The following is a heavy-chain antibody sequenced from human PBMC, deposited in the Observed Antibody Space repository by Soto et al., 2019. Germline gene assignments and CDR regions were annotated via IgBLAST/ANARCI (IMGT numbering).Heavy chain of an antibody. CDR2: ISSSSSYI. CDR3: AREKGVGYYYYYGMDV. J-gene: IGHJ6*02. Sequence: GGPLRLSCGASGVTFSSYSMNWVSKAPGKGLEWVSSISSSSSYIYYADSVKGRFTISRDNAKNSLYLQMNSLRAEDTAVYYCAREKGVGYYYYYGMDVWGQGTTVTVS. V-gene: IGHV3-21*01. D-gene: IGHD1-26*01. CDR1: GVTFSSYS.